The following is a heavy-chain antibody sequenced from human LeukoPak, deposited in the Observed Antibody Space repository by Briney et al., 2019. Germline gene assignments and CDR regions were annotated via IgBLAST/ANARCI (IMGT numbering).Heavy chain of an antibody. D-gene: IGHD6-19*01. CDR3: AKGSSGWYYNWFDP. CDR2: ISGSGGST. J-gene: IGHJ5*02. Sequence: EGSLRLSCAASGFTFSSYAMSWVRQAPGKGLEWVSAISGSGGSTYYADSVKGRFTISRDNSKNTLYLQMNSLRAEDTAVYYCAKGSSGWYYNWFDPWGQGTLVTVSS. CDR1: GFTFSSYA. V-gene: IGHV3-23*01.